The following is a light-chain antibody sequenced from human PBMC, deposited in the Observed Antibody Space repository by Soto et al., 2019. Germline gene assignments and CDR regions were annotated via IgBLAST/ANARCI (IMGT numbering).Light chain of an antibody. J-gene: IGLJ2*01. CDR2: EVS. CDR3: SSYAGINNWD. CDR1: RSDIGADNH. Sequence: QSALTQPPSASGSPGQSVTISCTGTRSDIGADNHVSWYQQHPGKAPKLMIYEVSERPSGVPDRFSGSKSGNTASLTVSGLQAEDEADYYCSSYAGINNWDFGGGTQLTVL. V-gene: IGLV2-8*01.